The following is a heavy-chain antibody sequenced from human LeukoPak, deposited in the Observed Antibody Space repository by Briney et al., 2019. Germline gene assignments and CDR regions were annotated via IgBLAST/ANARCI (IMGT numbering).Heavy chain of an antibody. Sequence: SGGSLRLSCAASGFSIHSYAMAWVRQAPGEGLEWVAGISGSAVSTHYADSVKGRFTISRDNSKNTLYVQMNGLEVEDTATYYCTKIIDYGAFDASDVWGQGTVVLVSS. V-gene: IGHV3-23*01. CDR1: GFSIHSYA. J-gene: IGHJ3*01. CDR3: TKIIDYGAFDASDV. CDR2: ISGSAVST. D-gene: IGHD4-17*01.